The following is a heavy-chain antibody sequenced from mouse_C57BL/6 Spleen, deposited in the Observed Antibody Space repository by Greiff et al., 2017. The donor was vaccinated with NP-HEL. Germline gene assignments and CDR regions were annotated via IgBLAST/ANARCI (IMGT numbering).Heavy chain of an antibody. CDR1: GYSFTDYN. CDR2: INPNYGTT. D-gene: IGHD1-1*02. Sequence: EVKLMESGPELVKPGASVKISCKASGYSFTDYNMNWVKQSNGKSLEWIGVINPNYGTTSYNQKFKGKATLTVDQSSSTAYMQLNSLTSEDSAVYYCAREGLSFYAMDYWGQGTSVTVSS. V-gene: IGHV1-39*01. J-gene: IGHJ4*01. CDR3: AREGLSFYAMDY.